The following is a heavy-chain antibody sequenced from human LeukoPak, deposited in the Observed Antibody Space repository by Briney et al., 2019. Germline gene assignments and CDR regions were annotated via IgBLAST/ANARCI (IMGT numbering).Heavy chain of an antibody. CDR3: ARVPGFGELWGFDAFDI. J-gene: IGHJ3*02. Sequence: SETLSLTCTDSGGSISSYYWSWIRQSPGKGLEWIGYIYYSGSANYNPSLKSRVTISVDTSKNQFSLKLSSVTAADTAVYYCARVPGFGELWGFDAFDIWGQGTMVTVSS. CDR2: IYYSGSA. V-gene: IGHV4-59*12. D-gene: IGHD3-10*01. CDR1: GGSISSYY.